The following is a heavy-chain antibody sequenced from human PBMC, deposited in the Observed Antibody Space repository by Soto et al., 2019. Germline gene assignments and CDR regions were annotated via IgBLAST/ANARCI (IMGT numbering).Heavy chain of an antibody. Sequence: QVQVVQSGAEVRKPGSSLKVSCKASGGTLTSYAVNWVRQAPGQGLEWMGVVVPMLNTLKCAQRFQGRVTITADESTTTAFMELSSLRSEDTAVYYCAISAWNYGGPLNWLDPWGQGTLVTVSS. CDR1: GGTLTSYA. CDR3: AISAWNYGGPLNWLDP. D-gene: IGHD1-7*01. J-gene: IGHJ5*02. CDR2: VVPMLNTL. V-gene: IGHV1-69*01.